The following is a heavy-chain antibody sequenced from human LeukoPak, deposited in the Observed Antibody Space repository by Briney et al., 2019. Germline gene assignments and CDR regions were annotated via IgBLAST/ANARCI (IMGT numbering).Heavy chain of an antibody. CDR1: GYTFTSYG. D-gene: IGHD1-26*01. J-gene: IGHJ6*03. CDR2: INPYSGGT. Sequence: PGASVKVSCKASGYTFTSYGISWVRQAPGQGLEWMGWINPYSGGTNYVQRFQGRITMTRDTSISTAYMEMSRLTSDDTAVYYCARAGTVSGSYLGHYYFYMDVWGKGTTVTVSS. CDR3: ARAGTVSGSYLGHYYFYMDV. V-gene: IGHV1-2*02.